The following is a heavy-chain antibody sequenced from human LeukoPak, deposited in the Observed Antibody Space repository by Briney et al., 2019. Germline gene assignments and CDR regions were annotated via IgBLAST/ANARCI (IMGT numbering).Heavy chain of an antibody. CDR3: TSNLRYFDY. CDR1: GGSISSSSYY. Sequence: PSETLSLTWTVSGGSISSSSYYWGWIRQPPGKGLEWIGSIYYSGSTYYNPSLKSRVTISVDTSKNQFSLKLSSVTAAYTAVYYCTSNLRYFDYWGQGTLVTVSS. CDR2: IYYSGST. J-gene: IGHJ4*02. V-gene: IGHV4-39*01. D-gene: IGHD5/OR15-5a*01.